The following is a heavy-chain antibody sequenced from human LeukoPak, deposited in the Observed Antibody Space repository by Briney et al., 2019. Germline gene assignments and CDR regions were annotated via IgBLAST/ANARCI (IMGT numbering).Heavy chain of an antibody. Sequence: ASVKVSCKASGYTFTGYYMHWVRQAPGQGLEWMGWINPNSGGTNYAQKFQGRVTMTRETSISTAYMELSRLRSDDTAVYYCARARYNWNSHLDYWGQGTLVTVSP. CDR1: GYTFTGYY. CDR2: INPNSGGT. CDR3: ARARYNWNSHLDY. D-gene: IGHD1-1*01. V-gene: IGHV1-2*02. J-gene: IGHJ4*02.